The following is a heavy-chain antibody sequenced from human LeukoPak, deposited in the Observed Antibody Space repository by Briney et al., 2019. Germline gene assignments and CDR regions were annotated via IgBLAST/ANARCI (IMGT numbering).Heavy chain of an antibody. J-gene: IGHJ4*02. V-gene: IGHV3-23*01. CDR2: ISGSGGST. CDR1: GFTFSSYA. Sequence: GGSLRLSCAASGFTFSSYAMSWVRQAPGKGLEWVSAISGSGGSTYYADSVKGRFTISRDNSKNTLCLQMNSLRAEDTAVYYCAKAESSSWYFDYWGQGTLVTVSS. D-gene: IGHD6-13*01. CDR3: AKAESSSWYFDY.